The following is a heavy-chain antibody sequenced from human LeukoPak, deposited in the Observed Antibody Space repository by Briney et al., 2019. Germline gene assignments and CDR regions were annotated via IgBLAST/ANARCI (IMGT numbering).Heavy chain of an antibody. CDR1: GFTFSSYA. Sequence: PGRSLRLSCAASGFTFSSYAMHWVRQAPGKGLEWVAVISYDGSNKYYADSVKGRFTISRDNSKNTLYLQMNSLRAEDTAVYYCAKDRGYGDPNWFDPWGQGTLVTVSS. CDR3: AKDRGYGDPNWFDP. CDR2: ISYDGSNK. D-gene: IGHD4-17*01. J-gene: IGHJ5*02. V-gene: IGHV3-30-3*01.